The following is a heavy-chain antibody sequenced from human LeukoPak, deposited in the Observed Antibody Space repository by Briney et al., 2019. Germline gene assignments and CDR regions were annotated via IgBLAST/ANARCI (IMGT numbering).Heavy chain of an antibody. V-gene: IGHV3-7*04. CDR2: IKQDGSEK. J-gene: IGHJ6*03. CDR1: GFTFSSYW. CDR3: ARGRSTHYYYYYYYMDV. Sequence: PGGSLRLSCAASGFTFSSYWMSWVRQAPGKGLEWVANIKQDGSEKYYVDSVKGRFTISRDNAKNSLYLQMNSLRAEDTAVYYCARGRSTHYYYYYYYMDVWGKGTTVTASS.